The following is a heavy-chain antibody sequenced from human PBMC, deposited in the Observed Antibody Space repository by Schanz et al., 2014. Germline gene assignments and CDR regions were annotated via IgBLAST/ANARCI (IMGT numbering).Heavy chain of an antibody. CDR2: IIPIHGKA. CDR1: GGTFSTYP. J-gene: IGHJ3*01. D-gene: IGHD2-15*01. V-gene: IGHV1-69*08. CDR3: ARVGAPEDFFDL. Sequence: QVQLVQSGAEVKKPGSSMKVSCKASGGTFSTYPINWLRQAPGQGLEWMGRIIPIHGKANYAQRFQDRVRITTDKSTSTAYMELSSLRSDDTAVYYCARVGAPEDFFDLWGRGTILTVSS.